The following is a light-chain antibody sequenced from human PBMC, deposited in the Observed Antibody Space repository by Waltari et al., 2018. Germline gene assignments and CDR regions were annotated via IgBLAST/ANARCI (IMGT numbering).Light chain of an antibody. CDR2: GNT. J-gene: IGLJ2*01. Sequence: QPGLTQPPSVSGAPGQRVTISCTGSSSNIGAGYDVHWYQLLPGTAPKLLIYGNTNRPSGVPDRFSGSKSGTSASLAITGLQAEDEADYYCQSYDRSLSGSIFGGGTKLTVL. CDR3: QSYDRSLSGSI. V-gene: IGLV1-40*01. CDR1: SSNIGAGYD.